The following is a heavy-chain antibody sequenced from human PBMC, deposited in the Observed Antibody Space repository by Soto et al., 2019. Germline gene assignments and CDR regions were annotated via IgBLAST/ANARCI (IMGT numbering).Heavy chain of an antibody. CDR2: TYYRSKWYS. Sequence: PSQALSLTCAISGDSVCSYRAAWYWIRQSPSRGLEWLGRTYYRSKWYSDYAVSVKSRITINPDTSKNQFSLQLNSVTPEDTAVYYCARGRSYYYGSGSYPNDYWGQGTLVTVSS. CDR1: GDSVCSYRAA. CDR3: ARGRSYYYGSGSYPNDY. V-gene: IGHV6-1*01. J-gene: IGHJ4*02. D-gene: IGHD3-10*01.